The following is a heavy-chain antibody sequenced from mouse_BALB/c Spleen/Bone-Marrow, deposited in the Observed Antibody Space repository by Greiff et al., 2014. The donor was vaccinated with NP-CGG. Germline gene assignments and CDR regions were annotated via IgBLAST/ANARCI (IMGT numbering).Heavy chain of an antibody. D-gene: IGHD1-2*01. CDR1: GFTFSSFG. V-gene: IGHV5-17*02. J-gene: IGHJ4*01. CDR2: ISGGSSTI. CDR3: AGGVYGYVKYDIDY. Sequence: DVKLVESGGGLVQPGGSRKLSCAASGFTFSSFGMHWVRQAPEKGLEWVAYISGGSSTIYYADTVKGRFTISRDNPKNTLFLQMTSLKSEDTAMYYCAGGVYGYVKYDIDYWGQGTSVTVSS.